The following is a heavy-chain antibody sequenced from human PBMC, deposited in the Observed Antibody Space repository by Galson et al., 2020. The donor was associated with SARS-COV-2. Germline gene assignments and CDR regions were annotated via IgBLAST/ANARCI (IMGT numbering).Heavy chain of an antibody. CDR3: ARRWSGYEYDDAFDI. V-gene: IGHV3-21*01. Sequence: GGSLRLSCAASGFTFSSYSMNWVRQAPGKGLEWVSSISSSSSYIYYADSVKGRFTISRDNTKNSLYLQMNSLRAEDTAVYYCARRWSGYEYDDAFDIWGQGTMVTVSS. CDR2: ISSSSSYI. CDR1: GFTFSSYS. J-gene: IGHJ3*02. D-gene: IGHD5-12*01.